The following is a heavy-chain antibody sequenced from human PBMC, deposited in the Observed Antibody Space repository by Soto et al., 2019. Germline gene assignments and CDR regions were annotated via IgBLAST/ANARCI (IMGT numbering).Heavy chain of an antibody. CDR3: AKVWGSYGNYDC. D-gene: IGHD3-16*01. CDR1: GFTFGSYG. Sequence: GGSLRLSCAASGFTFGSYGMSWVRQAPGKGLEWVSVISGGVGSTYYADSVKGRFTISRDNSKNTLYLQMHSLRAEDTAVYYCAKVWGSYGNYDCWGQGTLVTVSS. J-gene: IGHJ4*02. CDR2: ISGGVGST. V-gene: IGHV3-23*01.